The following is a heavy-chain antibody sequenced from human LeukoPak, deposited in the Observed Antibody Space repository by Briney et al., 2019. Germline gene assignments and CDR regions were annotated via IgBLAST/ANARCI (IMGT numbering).Heavy chain of an antibody. D-gene: IGHD3-22*01. J-gene: IGHJ1*01. Sequence: SETLSLTCTVSGGSISIYYWSWIRQPAGQGLEWIGRIYTSGSTNYNPSLKSRVTMSVDTSKNQFSLKLSSVTAADTAVYYCARSASSGYYYIAEYFQHWGQGTLVTVSS. CDR3: ARSASSGYYYIAEYFQH. CDR2: IYTSGST. V-gene: IGHV4-4*07. CDR1: GGSISIYY.